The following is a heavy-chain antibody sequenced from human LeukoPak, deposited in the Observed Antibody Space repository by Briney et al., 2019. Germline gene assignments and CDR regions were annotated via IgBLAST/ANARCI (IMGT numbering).Heavy chain of an antibody. CDR2: ISYDGSNK. CDR3: ARNDYVWGSYPSRDY. D-gene: IGHD3-16*02. CDR1: GFTFSSYA. J-gene: IGHJ4*02. Sequence: GGSLRLSCAASGFTFSSYAMHWVRQAPGKGLEWVAVISYDGSNKYYADSVKGRFTISRDNAKNSLYLQMNSLRAEDTAVYYCARNDYVWGSYPSRDYWGQGTLVTASS. V-gene: IGHV3-30-3*01.